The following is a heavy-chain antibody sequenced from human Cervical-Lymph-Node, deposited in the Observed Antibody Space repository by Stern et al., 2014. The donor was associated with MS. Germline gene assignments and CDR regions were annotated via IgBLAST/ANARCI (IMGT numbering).Heavy chain of an antibody. CDR2: IKDDGSEK. V-gene: IGHV3-7*01. J-gene: IGHJ4*02. CDR3: VAGRGWLPDY. Sequence: EVQLLESGGGLAQPGGSLRLSCAASGVTFSDYWMNWVRQAPGKGLEWLANIKDDGSEKYYLDSVKGRFIISRDNAKHALYLQMNSLTAEDSAVYFCVAGRGWLPDYWGQGTLVTVSS. D-gene: IGHD5-24*01. CDR1: GVTFSDYW.